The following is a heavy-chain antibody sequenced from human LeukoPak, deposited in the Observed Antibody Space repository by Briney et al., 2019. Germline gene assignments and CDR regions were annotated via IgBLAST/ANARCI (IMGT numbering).Heavy chain of an antibody. J-gene: IGHJ4*02. CDR2: TRYDGSNK. V-gene: IGHV3-30*02. D-gene: IGHD3-22*01. Sequence: GGSLRLSCAASGFPFSSYGMQWVRQAPGKGLEWVAFTRYDGSNKYYAESVKARFTISRDNSKNTLYLQMNGLRAEDTAIYYCAKSPGGYYHYWGQGTLVTVSS. CDR1: GFPFSSYG. CDR3: AKSPGGYYHY.